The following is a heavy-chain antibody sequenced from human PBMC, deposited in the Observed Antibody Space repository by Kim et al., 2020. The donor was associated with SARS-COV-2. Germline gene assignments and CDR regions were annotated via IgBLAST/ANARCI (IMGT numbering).Heavy chain of an antibody. V-gene: IGHV1-69*04. J-gene: IGHJ4*02. D-gene: IGHD3-10*01. CDR3: ARDQGGNGEFDY. Sequence: YDHKLKSRVTITTDKSRRTAYMELSSLRSEDTAVYYCARDQGGNGEFDYWGQGTLVTVSS.